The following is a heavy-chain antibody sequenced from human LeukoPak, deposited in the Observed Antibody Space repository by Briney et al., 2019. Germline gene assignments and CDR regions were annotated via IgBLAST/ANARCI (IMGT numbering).Heavy chain of an antibody. J-gene: IGHJ4*02. CDR3: AGGDYYDSSGHLDY. Sequence: GGSLRLSCAASGFTFSSYSMNWVRQAPGKGLEWVSYISSSSSTIYYADSVKGRFTISRDNAKNSLYLQMNSLRAEDTAVYYCAGGDYYDSSGHLDYWGQGTLVTVSS. CDR2: ISSSSSTI. V-gene: IGHV3-48*04. CDR1: GFTFSSYS. D-gene: IGHD3-22*01.